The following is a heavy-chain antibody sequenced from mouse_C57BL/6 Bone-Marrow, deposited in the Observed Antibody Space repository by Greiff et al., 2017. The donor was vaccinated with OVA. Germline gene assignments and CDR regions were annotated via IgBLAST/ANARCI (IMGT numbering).Heavy chain of an antibody. CDR1: GYSITSGYY. J-gene: IGHJ1*03. V-gene: IGHV3-6*01. CDR3: ARDHLWYNWYFDV. Sequence: EVQLQQSGPGLVKPSQSLSLTCSVTGYSITSGYYWNWIRQFPGNKLEWMGYISYDGSNNYNPSLKNRISITRDTSKNQFFLKLNSVTTEDTATYYCARDHLWYNWYFDVWGTGTTVTVSS. D-gene: IGHD2-1*01. CDR2: ISYDGSN.